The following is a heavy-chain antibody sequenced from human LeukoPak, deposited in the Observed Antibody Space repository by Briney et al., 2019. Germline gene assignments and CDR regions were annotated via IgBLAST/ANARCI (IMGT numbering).Heavy chain of an antibody. J-gene: IGHJ4*02. CDR2: ISWNSGSI. Sequence: GGSLRLSCADSGFTFDDYAMHWVRQAPGKGLEWVSGISWNSGSIGYADSEKGRFTISRDNAKNSLYLQMNSLRAEDTALYYCAKDGRDEIVWGQGTLVTVSS. V-gene: IGHV3-9*01. CDR1: GFTFDDYA. D-gene: IGHD5-24*01. CDR3: AKDGRDEIV.